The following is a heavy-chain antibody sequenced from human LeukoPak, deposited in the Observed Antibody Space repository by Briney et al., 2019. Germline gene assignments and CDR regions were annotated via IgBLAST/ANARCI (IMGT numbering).Heavy chain of an antibody. Sequence: SGTLSLTCAVSGGSISSSNWWSWVRQPPGKGLEWIGEIYHSGSTNYNPSLKSRVTISVDKSKNQFSLKLSSVTAADTAVYYCARTNHDFWSDYYKGEFDYWGQGTLVTVSS. J-gene: IGHJ4*02. V-gene: IGHV4-4*02. CDR1: GGSISSSNW. CDR2: IYHSGST. D-gene: IGHD3-3*01. CDR3: ARTNHDFWSDYYKGEFDY.